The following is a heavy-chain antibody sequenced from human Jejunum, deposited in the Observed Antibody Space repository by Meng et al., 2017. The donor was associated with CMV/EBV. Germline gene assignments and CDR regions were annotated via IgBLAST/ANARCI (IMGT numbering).Heavy chain of an antibody. Sequence: GYDFSTYGMHWVRQAPGKGLEWVAFIRYDGNDKYYLDSVKGRFTISRDNSKNTLYLQMNSLRAEDTAVYYCARSAYYGSSGYYHDYWGQGTLVTVSS. J-gene: IGHJ4*02. V-gene: IGHV3-30*02. CDR2: IRYDGNDK. D-gene: IGHD3-22*01. CDR3: ARSAYYGSSGYYHDY. CDR1: GYDFSTYG.